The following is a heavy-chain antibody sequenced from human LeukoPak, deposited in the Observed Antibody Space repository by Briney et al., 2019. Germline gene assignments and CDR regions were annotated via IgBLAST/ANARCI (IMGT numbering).Heavy chain of an antibody. V-gene: IGHV4-4*02. J-gene: IGHJ4*02. Sequence: SETLSLTCGVSGGSISSINWWCWVRQPPGRGLEWIGEIYHGGGSNYNPSLRSRVTMSLDKSKNQFSLMLSSVTAADTAMYYCVSGWGLWGGEYWGQGTLVTVSS. CDR2: IYHGGGS. D-gene: IGHD3-16*01. CDR1: GGSISSINW. CDR3: VSGWGLWGGEY.